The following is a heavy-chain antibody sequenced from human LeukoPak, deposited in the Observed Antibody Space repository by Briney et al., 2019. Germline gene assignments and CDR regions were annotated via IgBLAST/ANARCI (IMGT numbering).Heavy chain of an antibody. CDR3: ARGVATNRYYFDY. CDR1: GYTFTGYY. CDR2: INPNSGGT. Sequence: ASVKVSCKASGYTFTGYYMHWVRQAPGQGLEWMGRINPNSGGTNYAQKFQGRVTMTRDTSISTAYMELSRLRSDDTAVYYCARGVATNRYYFDYWGQGTLVTVSS. J-gene: IGHJ4*02. V-gene: IGHV1-2*06. D-gene: IGHD5-12*01.